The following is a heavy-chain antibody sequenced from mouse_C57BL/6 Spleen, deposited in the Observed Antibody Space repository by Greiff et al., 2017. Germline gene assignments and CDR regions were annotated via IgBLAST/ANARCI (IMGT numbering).Heavy chain of an antibody. J-gene: IGHJ3*01. V-gene: IGHV1-78*01. CDR2: IYPRDGST. CDR3: AREGIYYDYDVGWFAY. Sequence: QVQLQQSDAELVKPGASVKISCKVSGYTFTDHTIHWMKQRPEQGLEWIGYIYPRDGSTKYNEKFKGKATLTADKSSSTAYMQLNSLTSEDSAVYFCAREGIYYDYDVGWFAYWGQGTLVTVSA. CDR1: GYTFTDHT. D-gene: IGHD2-4*01.